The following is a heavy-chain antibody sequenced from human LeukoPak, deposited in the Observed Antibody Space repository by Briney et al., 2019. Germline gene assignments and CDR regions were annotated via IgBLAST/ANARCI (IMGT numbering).Heavy chain of an antibody. CDR2: ITPNSGGT. D-gene: IGHD3-3*01. CDR1: GYTFTVYY. Sequence: GASVKVSCKASGYTFTVYYIHWVRQAPGQGLEWMGWITPNSGGTNYVQKFQGRVTMTRDTSITTAYMELTSLRSDDTAVYYCALYDFWSGYPDYWGQGTLVTVSS. J-gene: IGHJ4*02. CDR3: ALYDFWSGYPDY. V-gene: IGHV1-2*02.